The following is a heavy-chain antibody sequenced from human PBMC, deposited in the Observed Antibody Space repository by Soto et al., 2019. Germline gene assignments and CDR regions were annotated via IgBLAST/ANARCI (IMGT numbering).Heavy chain of an antibody. D-gene: IGHD3-10*01. CDR3: AISPYFGGSYSNGMDV. CDR2: IYPGDSDT. Sequence: GESMTISCKGSGYSSTNYRIGWVRQMPGKGLEWMGIIYPGDSDTRYSPSFQGQVTISADKSISTAYLQWSSLKASDTAMYFCAISPYFGGSYSNGMDVRSQGTTVPGSS. J-gene: IGHJ6*02. CDR1: GYSSTNYR. V-gene: IGHV5-51*01.